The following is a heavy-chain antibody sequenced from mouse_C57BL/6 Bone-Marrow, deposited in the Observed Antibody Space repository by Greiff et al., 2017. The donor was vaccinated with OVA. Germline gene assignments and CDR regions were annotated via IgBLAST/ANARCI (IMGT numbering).Heavy chain of an antibody. V-gene: IGHV14-4*01. J-gene: IGHJ1*03. CDR1: GFTIKDDY. Sequence: EVKLVESGAELVRPGASVKLSCTASGFTIKDDYMHWVKQRPEQGLEWIGWIYPENGDTNYASKFQGKATITADTSSTTAYLQLSSLTSGDTAVYYCTDFWYFDVWGTGTTVTVSS. CDR2: IYPENGDT. CDR3: TDFWYFDV.